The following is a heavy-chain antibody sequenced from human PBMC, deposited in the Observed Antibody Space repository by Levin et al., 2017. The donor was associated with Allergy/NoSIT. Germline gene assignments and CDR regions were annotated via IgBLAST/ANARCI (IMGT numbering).Heavy chain of an antibody. CDR2: VSNSGGWT. CDR3: AKVGGGGSRGTIMRFLEA. D-gene: IGHD3-10*01. V-gene: IGHV3-23*01. Sequence: GASVKVSCVASGFTFGSSAMTWVRQAPGKGLEYVSVVSNSGGWTKYADSVRGQFTISRDNSKNTGYLQMNSLKTEDTAVYYCAKVGGGGSRGTIMRFLEAWGQGTLVIVSS. CDR1: GFTFGSSA. J-gene: IGHJ5*02.